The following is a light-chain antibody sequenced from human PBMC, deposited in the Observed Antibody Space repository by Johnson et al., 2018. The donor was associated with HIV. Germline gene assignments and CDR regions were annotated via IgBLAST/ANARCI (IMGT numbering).Light chain of an antibody. J-gene: IGLJ1*01. CDR1: SSNIGNNY. V-gene: IGLV1-51*02. CDR2: ENT. CDR3: GTWDSSLSAYV. Sequence: QSVLTQPPSVSAAPGQKVTISCSGSSSNIGNNYVSWYQQLPGTAPKLLIYENTKRPSGIPDRFSGSKSGTSATLGITGLQTGDEGDYYCGTWDSSLSAYVFGTATKVTVL.